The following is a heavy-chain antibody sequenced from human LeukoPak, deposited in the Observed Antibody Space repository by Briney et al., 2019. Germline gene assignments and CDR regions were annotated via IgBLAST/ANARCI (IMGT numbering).Heavy chain of an antibody. D-gene: IGHD2-2*01. CDR2: ISGSGGST. CDR3: AKDPLTIVVVDYYGMGV. CDR1: GFTFSSYA. Sequence: GGSLRLSCAASGFTFSSYAMSWVRQAPGKGLEWVSAISGSGGSTYYADSVKGRFTISRDNSKNTLYLQMNSLRAEDTAVYYCAKDPLTIVVVDYYGMGVWGQGTTVTVSS. V-gene: IGHV3-23*01. J-gene: IGHJ6*02.